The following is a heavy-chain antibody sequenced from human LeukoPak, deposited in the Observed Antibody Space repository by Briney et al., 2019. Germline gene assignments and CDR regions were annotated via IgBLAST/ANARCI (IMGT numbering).Heavy chain of an antibody. V-gene: IGHV4-59*08. CDR2: IEYSGNT. CDR1: YGSISTYY. Sequence: SETLSLTCAVSYGSISTYYWSWIRQPPGRGLEWIGYIEYSGNTNYNPSLNSRVDISVDTSKNQLSLRLSSVTAADTAVYYCAGHGYYESYFDPWGHGTLVTVSS. D-gene: IGHD3-3*01. CDR3: AGHGYYESYFDP. J-gene: IGHJ5*02.